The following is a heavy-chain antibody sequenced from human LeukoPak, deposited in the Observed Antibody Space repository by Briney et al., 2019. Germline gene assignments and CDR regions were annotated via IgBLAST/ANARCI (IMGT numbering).Heavy chain of an antibody. V-gene: IGHV3-23*01. J-gene: IGHJ6*02. Sequence: GGSLRLSCAASGFTFTSYAMNWVRQAPGKGLEWVSAISGSGGSTYYADSVKGRFTISRYNSKNTLYLQMNSLRAEDTAVYYCARDNYYDSSGYYYDRYYYYGMDVWGQGTTVTVSS. CDR1: GFTFTSYA. CDR3: ARDNYYDSSGYYYDRYYYYGMDV. CDR2: ISGSGGST. D-gene: IGHD3-22*01.